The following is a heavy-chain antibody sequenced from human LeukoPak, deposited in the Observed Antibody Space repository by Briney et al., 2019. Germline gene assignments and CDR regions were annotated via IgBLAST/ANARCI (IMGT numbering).Heavy chain of an antibody. CDR1: GFTFSSYW. D-gene: IGHD3-22*01. Sequence: PGGSLRLSCAASGFTFSSYWMSWVRQAPGKGLEWVANIKQDGSEKYYVDSVKGRFTISRDNAKNSLYLQMNSLRAEDTAVCYCARVAYYYDSSGYYPFDYWGQGTLVTVSS. J-gene: IGHJ4*02. CDR2: IKQDGSEK. CDR3: ARVAYYYDSSGYYPFDY. V-gene: IGHV3-7*01.